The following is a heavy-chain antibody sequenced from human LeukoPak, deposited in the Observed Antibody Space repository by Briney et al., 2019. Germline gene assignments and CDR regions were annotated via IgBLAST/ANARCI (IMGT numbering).Heavy chain of an antibody. D-gene: IGHD3-16*02. Sequence: KPGGSLRPSCAASGFTFGTYTINWVRQAPGKGLEWVSSIGSGSGFIYSADSVEGRFTTSRDNAKNSLYLQMNSVRAEDTAVYYCARDRGYDYVWGTYPREGGLAYWGQGTLVTVSS. CDR1: GFTFGTYT. CDR2: IGSGSGFI. CDR3: ARDRGYDYVWGTYPREGGLAY. J-gene: IGHJ4*02. V-gene: IGHV3-21*01.